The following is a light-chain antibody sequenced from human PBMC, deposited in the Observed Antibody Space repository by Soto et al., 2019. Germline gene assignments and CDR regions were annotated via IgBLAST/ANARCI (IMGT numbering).Light chain of an antibody. Sequence: QSVLTQPASVSGSPGQSITISCTGTSSAVGGYNYVSWYQQYPGKAPKVMIFDVSNRPSGVSDRFSGSKSGNTAFLTISGLQAEDEADYYCSSYTSSSTRLFGGGTKVTVL. CDR1: SSAVGGYNY. V-gene: IGLV2-14*01. J-gene: IGLJ3*02. CDR2: DVS. CDR3: SSYTSSSTRL.